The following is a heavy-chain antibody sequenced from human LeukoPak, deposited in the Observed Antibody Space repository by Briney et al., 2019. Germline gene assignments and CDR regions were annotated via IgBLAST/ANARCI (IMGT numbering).Heavy chain of an antibody. D-gene: IGHD5-18*01. V-gene: IGHV4-61*08. CDR1: GGSISSGGYY. CDR2: IYYSGST. CDR3: ARDTSAMADAFDI. J-gene: IGHJ3*02. Sequence: PSETLSLTCTVSGGSISSGGYYWSWIRQHPGKGLEWIGYIYYSGSTNYNPSLKSRVTISVDTSKNQFSLKLSPVTAADTAVYYCARDTSAMADAFDIWGQGTMVTVSS.